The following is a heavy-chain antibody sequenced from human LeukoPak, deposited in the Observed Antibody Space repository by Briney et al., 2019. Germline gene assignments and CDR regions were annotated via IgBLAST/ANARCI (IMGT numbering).Heavy chain of an antibody. CDR2: IYHSGST. CDR1: SGSISSGSYY. J-gene: IGHJ3*02. Sequence: SETLSLTCTVSSGSISSGSYYWGWIRQPPGKGLEWIGSIYHSGSTYYNPSLKSRVTISVDTSKNQFSLKLSSVTAADTAVYYCARGITMIVVGNFKTRRGAFDIWGQGTMVTVSS. CDR3: ARGITMIVVGNFKTRRGAFDI. V-gene: IGHV4-39*07. D-gene: IGHD3-22*01.